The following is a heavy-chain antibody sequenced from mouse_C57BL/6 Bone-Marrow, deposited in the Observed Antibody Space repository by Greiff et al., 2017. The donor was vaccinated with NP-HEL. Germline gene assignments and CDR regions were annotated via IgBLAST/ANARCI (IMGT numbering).Heavy chain of an antibody. CDR3: IYYGSSPSYWYFDV. V-gene: IGHV6-3*01. J-gene: IGHJ1*03. CDR2: IRLKSDNYAT. CDR1: GFTFSNYW. Sequence: EVQLVESGGGLVQPGGSMKLSCVASGFTFSNYWMNWVRQSPEKGLEWVAQIRLKSDNYATHYAESVKGRFTISRDDSKSSVYLQMNNLRAEDTGIYYCIYYGSSPSYWYFDVWGTGTTVTVSS. D-gene: IGHD1-1*01.